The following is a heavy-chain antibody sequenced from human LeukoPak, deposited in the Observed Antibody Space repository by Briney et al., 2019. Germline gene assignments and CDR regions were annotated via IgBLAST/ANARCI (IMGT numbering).Heavy chain of an antibody. J-gene: IGHJ6*03. CDR1: GYTLTELS. Sequence: GASVKVSCKVSGYTLTELSMHWVRQAPGKGLEWMGGFDPEDGETIYAQKFQGRVTMTEDTSTDTAYMELSRLRSDDTAVYYCARDGDSSSSANYYYYMDVWGKGTTVTVSS. D-gene: IGHD6-6*01. V-gene: IGHV1-24*01. CDR2: FDPEDGET. CDR3: ARDGDSSSSANYYYYMDV.